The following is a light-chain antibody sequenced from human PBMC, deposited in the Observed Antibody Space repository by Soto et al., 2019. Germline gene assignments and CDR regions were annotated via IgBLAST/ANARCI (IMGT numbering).Light chain of an antibody. J-gene: IGKJ5*01. CDR1: QSVSSSY. Sequence: TVLTLSPGTLSLSPGERATLSCRASQSVSSSYLAWYHQRPGQAPRLLIYGASRRATGIPDRFSGSGSGTDFTLTISRLEPEDFAVYYCQQYGVSQGPFSFGQGTRLEIK. CDR2: GAS. CDR3: QQYGVSQGPFS. V-gene: IGKV3-20*01.